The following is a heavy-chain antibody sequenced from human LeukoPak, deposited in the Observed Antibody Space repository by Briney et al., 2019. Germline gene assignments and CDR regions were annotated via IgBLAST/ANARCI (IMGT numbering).Heavy chain of an antibody. CDR2: ISGSGGST. Sequence: HPGRSLRLSCAASGFTFDDYAMHWVRQAPGKGLEWVSGISGSGGSTYYADSVKGRFTISRDNSKNTLYLQMSSLRAEDTAVYYCAKGRGIQLWLGIDYWGQGTLVTVSS. CDR1: GFTFDDYA. J-gene: IGHJ4*02. D-gene: IGHD5-18*01. V-gene: IGHV3-23*01. CDR3: AKGRGIQLWLGIDY.